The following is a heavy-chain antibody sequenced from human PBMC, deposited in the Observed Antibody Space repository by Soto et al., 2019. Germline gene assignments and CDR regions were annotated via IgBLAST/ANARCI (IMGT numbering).Heavy chain of an antibody. D-gene: IGHD3-10*01. Sequence: SETLSLTCTFSVGSISSYYWSCIRHPPGKGLEWIGYIYYSGSTNYNPSLKSRVTISVDTSKNQFSLKLSSVTAADTAVYYCARVPLGWFGEMHVWGQGTTVTVSS. CDR1: VGSISSYY. J-gene: IGHJ6*01. V-gene: IGHV4-59*01. CDR3: ARVPLGWFGEMHV. CDR2: IYYSGST.